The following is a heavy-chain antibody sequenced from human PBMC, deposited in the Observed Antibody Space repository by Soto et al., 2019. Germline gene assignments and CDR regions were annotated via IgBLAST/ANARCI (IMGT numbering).Heavy chain of an antibody. CDR1: GGTFSSYA. Sequence: SVKVSCKASGGTFSSYAISWVRQAPGQGLEWMGGIIPIFGTANYAQKFQGRVTITADKSTSTAYMELSSLRSEDTAVYYCARVVTGYSSHYLDYWGQGTLVTVSS. CDR2: IIPIFGTA. CDR3: ARVVTGYSSHYLDY. J-gene: IGHJ4*02. D-gene: IGHD6-19*01. V-gene: IGHV1-69*06.